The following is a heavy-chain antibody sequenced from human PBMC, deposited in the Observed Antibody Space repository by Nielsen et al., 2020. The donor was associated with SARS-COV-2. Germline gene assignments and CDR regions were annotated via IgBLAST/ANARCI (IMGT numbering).Heavy chain of an antibody. J-gene: IGHJ5*02. CDR3: SREDGWLDP. CDR1: GFTFNSAW. CDR2: IKSIADGGTS. V-gene: IGHV3-15*01. Sequence: GESLKIFCAASGFTFNSAWMSWVRQAPGKGLEWVGRIKSIADGGTSDYAAPVKGRFTISRDDSSNTLFLQMNSLKFDDTAMYFCSREDGWLDPWGQGTLVTVSS.